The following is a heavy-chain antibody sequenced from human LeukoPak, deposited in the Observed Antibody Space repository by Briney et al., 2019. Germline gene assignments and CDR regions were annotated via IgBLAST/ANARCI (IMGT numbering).Heavy chain of an antibody. Sequence: SVKVSCKASGGTFSSYAISWVRQAPGQGLEWMGRIIPILGIANYAQKFQGRVTITADKSTSTAYMELSSLRSEDTAVYYCAREGVQEMATIGPSDYWGQGTLVTVSS. V-gene: IGHV1-69*04. CDR1: GGTFSSYA. CDR2: IIPILGIA. J-gene: IGHJ4*02. CDR3: AREGVQEMATIGPSDY. D-gene: IGHD5-24*01.